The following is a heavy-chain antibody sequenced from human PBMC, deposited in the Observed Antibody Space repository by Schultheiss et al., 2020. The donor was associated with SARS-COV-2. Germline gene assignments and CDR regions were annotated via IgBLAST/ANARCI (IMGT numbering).Heavy chain of an antibody. J-gene: IGHJ6*03. CDR1: GGSISSSSYY. CDR3: ATGGIPAAIPYYMDV. Sequence: SETLSLTCTVSGGSISSSSYYWGWIRQPPGKGLEWIGSIYYSGSTYYNPSLKSRVTISVDTSKNQFSLKLSSVTAADTAVYYCATGGIPAAIPYYMDVWSKGTTVTVSS. V-gene: IGHV4-39*07. D-gene: IGHD2-2*01. CDR2: IYYSGST.